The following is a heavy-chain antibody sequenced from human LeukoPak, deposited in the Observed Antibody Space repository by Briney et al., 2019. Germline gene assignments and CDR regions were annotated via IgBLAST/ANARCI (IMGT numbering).Heavy chain of an antibody. J-gene: IGHJ3*02. V-gene: IGHV1-46*01. D-gene: IGHD5-24*01. Sequence: ASVKVSCKASGFAFTNYNLHWVRQPPGQRLEWMGIINPSGGSTNYAQNFQGRVTMTRDTSTSTVYMELSSLRSEDTAVYYCVRVRDGYNDAYDIWGQGTMVTVPS. CDR3: VRVRDGYNDAYDI. CDR2: INPSGGST. CDR1: GFAFTNYN.